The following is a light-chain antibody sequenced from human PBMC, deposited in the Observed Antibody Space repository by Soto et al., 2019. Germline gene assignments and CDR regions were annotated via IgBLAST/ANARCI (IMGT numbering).Light chain of an antibody. V-gene: IGKV3-15*01. Sequence: EVVMTQSPATLSVSPGERATLSCRASQRVSSLLAWYQQKPCQAPRLLIYGASTRASGIPDRFSASGSGTECALTISSLQAGDFAVYDCQQDNNWPLTCGGGTKVQIK. CDR3: QQDNNWPLT. CDR2: GAS. J-gene: IGKJ4*01. CDR1: QRVSSL.